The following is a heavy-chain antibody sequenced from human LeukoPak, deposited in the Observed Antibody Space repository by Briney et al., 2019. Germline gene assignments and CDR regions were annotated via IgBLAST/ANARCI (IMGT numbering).Heavy chain of an antibody. J-gene: IGHJ4*02. CDR1: GGSISRSSYY. Sequence: PSETLSLTCTVSGGSISRSSYYWGWIRQPPGKGLEWIGSIYYSGSTYYNPSLKSRVTISVDTSKNQFPLKLSSVTAADTAVYYCARHADPYYYDSSGYNLDYWGQGTLVTVSS. D-gene: IGHD3-22*01. V-gene: IGHV4-39*01. CDR3: ARHADPYYYDSSGYNLDY. CDR2: IYYSGST.